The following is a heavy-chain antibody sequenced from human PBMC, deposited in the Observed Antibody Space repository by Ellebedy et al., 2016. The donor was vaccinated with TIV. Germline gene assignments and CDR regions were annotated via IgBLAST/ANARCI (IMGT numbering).Heavy chain of an antibody. CDR2: ISAYNGNT. D-gene: IGHD1-1*01. V-gene: IGHV1-18*01. CDR1: GYTFTSYG. Sequence: ASVKVSXXASGYTFTSYGISWVRQAPGQGLEWMGWISAYNGNTNYAQKLQGRVTMTTDTSTSTAYMELRSLRSDDTAVYYCARDAGAGTTWGYYYYMDVWGKGTTVTVSS. J-gene: IGHJ6*03. CDR3: ARDAGAGTTWGYYYYMDV.